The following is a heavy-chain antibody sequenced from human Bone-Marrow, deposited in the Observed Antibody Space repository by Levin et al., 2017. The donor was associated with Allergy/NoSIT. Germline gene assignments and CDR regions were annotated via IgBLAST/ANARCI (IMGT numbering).Heavy chain of an antibody. CDR1: GYTFTSYA. J-gene: IGHJ3*02. D-gene: IGHD3-22*01. V-gene: IGHV1-3*01. Sequence: PGGSLRLSCKASGYTFTSYAMHWVRQAPGQRLEWMGWINAGNGNTKYSQKFQGRVTITRDTSASTAYMELSSLRSEDTAVYYCARDLGGMTMIEWAFDIWGQGTMVTVSS. CDR2: INAGNGNT. CDR3: ARDLGGMTMIEWAFDI.